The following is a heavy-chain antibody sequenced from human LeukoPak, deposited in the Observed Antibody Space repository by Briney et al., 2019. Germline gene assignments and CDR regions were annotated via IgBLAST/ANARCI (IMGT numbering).Heavy chain of an antibody. Sequence: SETLSLTCTVSGGSISSSSYYWGWIRQPAGKGLEWIGRIYTSGSTNYNPSLKSRITISVDTSKNQFSLKLSSVTAADTAVYYCASQGVAGTMYYFDYWGQGTLVTVSS. CDR2: IYTSGST. CDR3: ASQGVAGTMYYFDY. CDR1: GGSISSSSYY. J-gene: IGHJ4*02. D-gene: IGHD6-19*01. V-gene: IGHV4-61*02.